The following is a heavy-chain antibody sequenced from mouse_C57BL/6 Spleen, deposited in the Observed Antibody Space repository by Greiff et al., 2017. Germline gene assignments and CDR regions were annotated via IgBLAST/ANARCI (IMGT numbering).Heavy chain of an antibody. CDR2: ILPGSGST. D-gene: IGHD3-2*02. V-gene: IGHV1-9*01. Sequence: QVQLQQSGAELMKPGASVKLSCKATGYTFTGYWIEWVKQRPGQGLEWIGEILPGSGSTNYNEKFKGKATLTADTSSNTAYMQLSSLTTEDSAIYYCARGGAAQARDCYAMGYWGQGTSVTVAS. J-gene: IGHJ4*01. CDR3: ARGGAAQARDCYAMGY. CDR1: GYTFTGYW.